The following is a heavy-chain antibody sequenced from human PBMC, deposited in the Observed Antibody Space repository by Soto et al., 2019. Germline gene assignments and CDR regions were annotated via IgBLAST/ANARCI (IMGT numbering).Heavy chain of an antibody. CDR3: ARERGAVTGQYFDY. D-gene: IGHD6-19*01. J-gene: IGHJ4*02. V-gene: IGHV3-11*05. Sequence: QVQLEESGGGLVKPGGSLRLSCAASGFTFSAFYMSWIRQAPGKGLEYISYISSSGTSANYADSVKGRFTISRDNAKNARYLQMNSLRDEDTAVYYCARERGAVTGQYFDYWGQGALVTVSS. CDR2: ISSSGTSA. CDR1: GFTFSAFY.